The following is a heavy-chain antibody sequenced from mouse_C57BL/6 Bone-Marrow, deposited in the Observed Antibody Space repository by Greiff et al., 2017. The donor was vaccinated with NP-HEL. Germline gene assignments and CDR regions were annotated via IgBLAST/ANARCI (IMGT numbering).Heavy chain of an antibody. CDR3: ARDLGY. D-gene: IGHD3-3*01. CDR2: SRNKANDYTT. Sequence: EVMLVESGGGLVQSGRSLRLSCATSGFTFSDFYMEWVRQATGKGLEWIAASRNKANDYTTEYSASVKGRFIVSRDTSQSILYLQMNALRAEDTAIYYCARDLGYWGQGTTLTVSS. V-gene: IGHV7-1*01. CDR1: GFTFSDFY. J-gene: IGHJ2*01.